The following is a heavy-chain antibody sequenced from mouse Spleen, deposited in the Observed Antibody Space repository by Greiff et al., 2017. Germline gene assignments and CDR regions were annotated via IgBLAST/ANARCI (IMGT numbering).Heavy chain of an antibody. CDR2: IWGAGST. D-gene: IGHD3-1*01. CDR3: ASEARATSTWFAY. V-gene: IGHV2-6*01. Sequence: VKLVESGPGLVAPSQSLSITCTVSGFSLTSYGVDWVRQSPGKGLEWLGVIWGAGSTNYNSALKSRLSISKDNSKSQVFLKMNSLQTDDTAMYYCASEARATSTWFAYWGQGTLVTVSA. CDR1: GFSLTSYG. J-gene: IGHJ3*01.